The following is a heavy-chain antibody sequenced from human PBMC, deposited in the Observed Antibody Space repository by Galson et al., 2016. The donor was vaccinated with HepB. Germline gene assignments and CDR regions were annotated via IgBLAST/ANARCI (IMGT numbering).Heavy chain of an antibody. V-gene: IGHV3-48*01. J-gene: IGHJ6*03. Sequence: SLRLSCAASGFIFSVYNMNWARQAPGKGLEWIAWITSSSDTMYYADSVKGRFTISRDNSKNTLYLQMNSLRAEDTAVYYCAKDRRLLWFGEFNYYMDVWGKGTTGTVSS. CDR3: AKDRRLLWFGEFNYYMDV. CDR2: ITSSSDTM. D-gene: IGHD3-10*01. CDR1: GFIFSVYN.